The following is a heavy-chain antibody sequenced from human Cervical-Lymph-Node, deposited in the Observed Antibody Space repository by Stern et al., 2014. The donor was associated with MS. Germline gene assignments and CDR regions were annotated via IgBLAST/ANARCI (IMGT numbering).Heavy chain of an antibody. V-gene: IGHV3-15*01. CDR2: ILSKGAGETT. CDR1: GLTFKDAW. D-gene: IGHD5-12*01. Sequence: EVQLVESGGGLVKPGGSLGLSCAVSGLTFKDAWMIWVRQAPGKGLEWVGRILSKGAGETTDYAAPVKGRFTISRDDSKSTLFLQMNSLKIEDTAVYYCAHIRGHSEATIGGLSWGQGTLVTVSS. CDR3: AHIRGHSEATIGGLS. J-gene: IGHJ5*02.